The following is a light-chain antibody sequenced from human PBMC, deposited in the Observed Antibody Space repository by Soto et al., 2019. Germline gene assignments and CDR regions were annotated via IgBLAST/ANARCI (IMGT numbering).Light chain of an antibody. V-gene: IGLV1-44*01. CDR3: AAWDDRLNGREG. CDR1: SSNIGSNS. Sequence: QSALTQPPSASGTPGQRVTISCSGSSSNIGSNSVNWYQQLPGAAPKLLIYSNNQRPSGVPDRFSGSKSGTSASLAISGLQSEDEADYYCAAWDDRLNGREGFGNGTKVTVL. CDR2: SNN. J-gene: IGLJ1*01.